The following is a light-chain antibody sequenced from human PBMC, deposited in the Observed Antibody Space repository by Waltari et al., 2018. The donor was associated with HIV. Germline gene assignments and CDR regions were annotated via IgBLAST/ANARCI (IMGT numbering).Light chain of an antibody. CDR2: AAS. CDR3: QQTFRSPHT. Sequence: DIQMTQSPSSLSASVGDSVTITCRAQPDVKLYLNWYQQTPGNPPRLLIFAASYLQSWVPSRFRGGGSGTDFTLTVSYVQSEDLAIYYCQQTFRSPHTFGQGTRLEIQ. V-gene: IGKV1-39*01. J-gene: IGKJ5*01. CDR1: PDVKLY.